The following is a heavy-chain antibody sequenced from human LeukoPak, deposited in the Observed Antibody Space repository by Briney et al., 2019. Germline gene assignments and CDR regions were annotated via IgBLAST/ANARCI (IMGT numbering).Heavy chain of an antibody. V-gene: IGHV4-30-2*01. J-gene: IGHJ4*02. CDR3: ARRHSSIAARPVFDY. CDR1: GGSISSGGYY. CDR2: IYHSGST. D-gene: IGHD6-6*01. Sequence: PSETLSLTCTVSGGSISSGGYYWSWIRQPPGKGLEWIGYIYHSGSTYYNPSLKSRVTISVDRSKNQFSLKLSSVTAADTAVYYCARRHSSIAARPVFDYWGQGTLVTVSS.